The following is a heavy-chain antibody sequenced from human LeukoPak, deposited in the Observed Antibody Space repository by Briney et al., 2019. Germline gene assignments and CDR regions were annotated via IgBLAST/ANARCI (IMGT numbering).Heavy chain of an antibody. J-gene: IGHJ6*02. CDR3: ARAGGYDSNYYYGMDV. V-gene: IGHV3-72*01. CDR2: IRNKPDSYAT. Sequence: GGSLRLSCAASGFTFSDHYMDWVRQAPGKGLEWVGRIRNKPDSYATEYAASVKGRFTISRDDSKNSLYLQMNSLKTEDTAVYYCARAGGYDSNYYYGMDVWGQGTTVTVSS. CDR1: GFTFSDHY. D-gene: IGHD5-12*01.